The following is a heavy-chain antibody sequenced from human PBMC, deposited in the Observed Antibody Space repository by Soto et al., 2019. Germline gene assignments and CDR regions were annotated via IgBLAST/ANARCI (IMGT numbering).Heavy chain of an antibody. CDR2: INSDGSST. V-gene: IGHV3-74*01. J-gene: IGHJ4*02. CDR1: GFTFSSYW. CDR3: VRTSLVVAAATREDY. Sequence: EVQLVESGGGLVQPGGSLRLSCAASGFTFSSYWMHWVRQAPGKGLVWVSRINSDGSSTSYADSVKGRCTISRDNAKNTRYLQMNSLRAEDTAVYYCVRTSLVVAAATREDYWGQGTLVTVSS. D-gene: IGHD2-15*01.